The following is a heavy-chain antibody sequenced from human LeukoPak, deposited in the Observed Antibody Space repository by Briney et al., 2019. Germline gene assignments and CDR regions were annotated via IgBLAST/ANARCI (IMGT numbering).Heavy chain of an antibody. D-gene: IGHD3-22*01. V-gene: IGHV3-23*01. J-gene: IGHJ4*02. Sequence: GGSLRLSCTASGFTFRMYAMSWVRQAPGKGLESVASIIYDGRHTYYAASVKGRFTISRDNSQNTLYLQMNSLRAEDTALYYCAKDGLSYDGSTHVYYFQSLGQGTLVTDSS. CDR2: IIYDGRHT. CDR1: GFTFRMYA. CDR3: AKDGLSYDGSTHVYYFQS.